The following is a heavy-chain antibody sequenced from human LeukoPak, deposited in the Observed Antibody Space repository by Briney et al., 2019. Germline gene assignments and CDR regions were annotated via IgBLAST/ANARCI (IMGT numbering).Heavy chain of an antibody. J-gene: IGHJ6*03. CDR2: IYPSDSDT. Sequence: GESLKISCEASGYSFTSYLIAWVRQMPEKGLEWMGIIYPSDSDTRYSPSFQGQVTISADKSISTAYMQWSSLKASDTAIYYCARRFGTSSSLGSRYHMDVWGKGTTVTVSS. V-gene: IGHV5-51*01. D-gene: IGHD6-6*01. CDR1: GYSFTSYL. CDR3: ARRFGTSSSLGSRYHMDV.